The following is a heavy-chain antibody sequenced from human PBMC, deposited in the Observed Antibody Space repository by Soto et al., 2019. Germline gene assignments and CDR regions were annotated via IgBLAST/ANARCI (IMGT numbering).Heavy chain of an antibody. CDR2: IYYSGST. Sequence: PSETLSLTCPFSGGSVSSGSYYWSWIRQPPGKGLEWIGYIYYSGSTNYNPSLKSRVTISVDTSKNQFSLKLSSVTAADTAVYYCATQGDYYAWFDPWGQGTLVTVSS. D-gene: IGHD4-17*01. J-gene: IGHJ5*02. V-gene: IGHV4-61*01. CDR3: ATQGDYYAWFDP. CDR1: GGSVSSGSYY.